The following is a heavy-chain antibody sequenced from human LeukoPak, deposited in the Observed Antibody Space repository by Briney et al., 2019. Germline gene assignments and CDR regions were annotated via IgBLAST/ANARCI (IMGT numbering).Heavy chain of an antibody. Sequence: ASVKVSCKASGGTFSSYAISWVRQAPGQGLEWMGRIIPIFGTANYAQKFQGRVTITTDESASTAYVELSSLRSEDTAVYYCARDPFMVRGVITTAYFDYWGQGTLVTVSS. CDR2: IIPIFGTA. D-gene: IGHD3-10*01. V-gene: IGHV1-69*05. CDR1: GGTFSSYA. J-gene: IGHJ4*02. CDR3: ARDPFMVRGVITTAYFDY.